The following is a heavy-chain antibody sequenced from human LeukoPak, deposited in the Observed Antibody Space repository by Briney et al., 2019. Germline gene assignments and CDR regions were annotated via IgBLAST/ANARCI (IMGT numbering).Heavy chain of an antibody. CDR2: INPNNGDT. J-gene: IGHJ4*02. CDR3: ATMTGGY. CDR1: GYRFTDYS. D-gene: IGHD3-10*02. V-gene: IGHV1-2*02. Sequence: GASVKVSCKVSGYRFTDYSLHWVRQAPGQGLEWMGWINPNNGDTYQGRVTMTRDTSVSTAYMELSRLKSDDTAVYYCATMTGGYWGQGNLVTVSP.